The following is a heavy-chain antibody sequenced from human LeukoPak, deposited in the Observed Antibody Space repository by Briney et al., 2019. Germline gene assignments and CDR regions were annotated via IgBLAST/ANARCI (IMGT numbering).Heavy chain of an antibody. CDR3: AKERLWFGSGPLYRYFDL. D-gene: IGHD3-10*01. CDR2: ISYDGSNK. Sequence: GGSLRLSCAASGFTFSSYGMHWVRQAPGKGLEWVAVISYDGSNKYYADSVKGRFTISRDNSKNTLYLQMNSLRAEDTAVYYCAKERLWFGSGPLYRYFDLWGRGTLVTVSS. J-gene: IGHJ2*01. CDR1: GFTFSSYG. V-gene: IGHV3-30*18.